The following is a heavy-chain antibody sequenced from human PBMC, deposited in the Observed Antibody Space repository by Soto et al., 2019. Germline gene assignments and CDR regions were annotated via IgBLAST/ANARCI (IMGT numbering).Heavy chain of an antibody. V-gene: IGHV4-59*01. J-gene: IGHJ6*02. CDR1: GGSISSYY. CDR2: MYNTGST. CDR3: ARDLWGYCGADCYPLDV. D-gene: IGHD2-21*02. Sequence: QVRLQESGPGLVKPSETLSLTCTVSGGSISSYYWSWIRQPPGKGLEWIGYMYNTGSTIYNPSLNSRVTISVDXSXNXXSLKLNSVTAAATAVYYCARDLWGYCGADCYPLDVWGQGTTVTVSS.